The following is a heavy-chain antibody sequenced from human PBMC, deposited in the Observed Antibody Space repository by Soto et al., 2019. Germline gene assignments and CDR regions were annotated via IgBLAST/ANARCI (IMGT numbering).Heavy chain of an antibody. V-gene: IGHV3-74*01. CDR3: ARDVEMTTSGDAFDI. J-gene: IGHJ3*02. D-gene: IGHD2-21*02. Sequence: EVQLVESGGGLVQPGVSLRLSCAASGFAFSSYWMHWVRQAPGEGLVWVSRNKNDGTRTNYADSVKGRFTASRDNAKNTLYLQMNSLRAEYTAVYYCARDVEMTTSGDAFDIWGQGTMVTVSS. CDR2: NKNDGTRT. CDR1: GFAFSSYW.